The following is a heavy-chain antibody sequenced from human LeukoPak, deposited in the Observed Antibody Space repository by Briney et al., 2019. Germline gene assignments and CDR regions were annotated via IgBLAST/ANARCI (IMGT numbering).Heavy chain of an antibody. CDR2: ISGSGNNT. J-gene: IGHJ5*02. D-gene: IGHD4-17*01. CDR1: GFTFRNYD. Sequence: GGSLRLSCAVSGFTFRNYDMSWVRQAPGKGLEWVSGISGSGNNTYYADSVKGRFTISRDNSKNTLYLQMNSLRAEDTAVYYCAKEGTTVTPPWFDPWGQGTLVTVSS. V-gene: IGHV3-23*01. CDR3: AKEGTTVTPPWFDP.